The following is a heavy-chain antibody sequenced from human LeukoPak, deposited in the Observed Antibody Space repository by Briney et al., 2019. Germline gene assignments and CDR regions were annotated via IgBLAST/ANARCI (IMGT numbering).Heavy chain of an antibody. V-gene: IGHV1-69*13. CDR2: IIPIFGTA. CDR1: GYTFTSYD. D-gene: IGHD4-17*01. J-gene: IGHJ5*02. Sequence: EASVKVSCKASGYTFTSYDISWVRQAPGQGLEWMGGIIPIFGTANYAQKFQGRVTITADESTSTAYMELSSLRSEDTAVYYCARFVTVTTDDDIDPWGQGTLVTVSS. CDR3: ARFVTVTTDDDIDP.